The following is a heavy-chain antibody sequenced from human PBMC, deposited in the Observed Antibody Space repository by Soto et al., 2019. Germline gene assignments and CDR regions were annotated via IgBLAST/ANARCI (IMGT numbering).Heavy chain of an antibody. D-gene: IGHD2-2*01. J-gene: IGHJ6*02. V-gene: IGHV3-21*01. CDR3: ARGTVGYCSSTSCSNYYYYGMDF. Sequence: EVQLVESGGGLVKPGGSLRLSCAASGFTFSSYSMNWVRQAPGKGLEWVSSISSSSSYIYYANSVKGRFTISRANAKNSLYLQMNSLRAEDTAVYYCARGTVGYCSSTSCSNYYYYGMDFWGQGTTVTVSS. CDR2: ISSSSSYI. CDR1: GFTFSSYS.